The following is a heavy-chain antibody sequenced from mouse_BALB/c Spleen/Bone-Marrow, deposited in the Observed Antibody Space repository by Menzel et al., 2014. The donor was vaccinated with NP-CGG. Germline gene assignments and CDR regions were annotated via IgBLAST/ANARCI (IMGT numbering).Heavy chain of an antibody. D-gene: IGHD1-1*01. CDR1: GFSLTDYG. Sequence: VKLMESGPGLVAPSQSLSITCTVSGFSLTDYGVNWVRQPPGKGLEWLGMIWGDGRTDYNSALKSRLSISKDNSESQVFLKMNSLQTDDTARYYCARNYYDSSFYFDYWGQGTTLTVSS. J-gene: IGHJ2*01. V-gene: IGHV2-6-7*01. CDR2: IWGDGRT. CDR3: ARNYYDSSFYFDY.